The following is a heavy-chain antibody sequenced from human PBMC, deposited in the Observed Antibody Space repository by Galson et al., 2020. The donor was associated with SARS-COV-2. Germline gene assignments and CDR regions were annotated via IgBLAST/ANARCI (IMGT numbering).Heavy chain of an antibody. CDR2: ISNDGTNM. V-gene: IGHV3-48*03. Sequence: TGGSLRLSCVASGFTLSSHEMNWIRQAPGKGLEWLSYISNDGTNMYYADSVKGRFTISRNNVKNSVYLQMNSLTADDTAVYYCAREWVAGDQFDSWGQGTLVTVSA. J-gene: IGHJ5*01. CDR1: GFTLSSHE. D-gene: IGHD3-10*01. CDR3: AREWVAGDQFDS.